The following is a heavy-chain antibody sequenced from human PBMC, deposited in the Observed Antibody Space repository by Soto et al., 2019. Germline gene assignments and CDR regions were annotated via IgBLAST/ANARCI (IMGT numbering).Heavy chain of an antibody. D-gene: IGHD2-21*01. V-gene: IGHV3-33*01. CDR2: IWYDGNNK. CDR1: GFTFSNYG. Sequence: LRLSCAASGFTFSNYGMHWVRQAPGKGLEWVAVIWYDGNNKYYADSVKGRFTISRDNSNNTLYVQMTSLRAEDTAVYYCARGLHSLFDYWGQGTLVTVPQ. J-gene: IGHJ4*02. CDR3: ARGLHSLFDY.